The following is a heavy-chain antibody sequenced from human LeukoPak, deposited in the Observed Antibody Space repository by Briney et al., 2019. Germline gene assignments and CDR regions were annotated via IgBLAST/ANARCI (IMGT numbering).Heavy chain of an antibody. Sequence: SETLSLTCTVSGGSIGRSSYYWGWIRQPPGKGLEWIGSIYYNVSTYYNPSLKSRVTISVDRSKNQFSLKLSSVTAADTAVYYCERGDGHYDILTGPPAEYFQHWGQGTLVTVSS. CDR3: ERGDGHYDILTGPPAEYFQH. CDR2: IYYNVST. J-gene: IGHJ1*01. V-gene: IGHV4-39*07. CDR1: GGSIGRSSYY. D-gene: IGHD3-9*01.